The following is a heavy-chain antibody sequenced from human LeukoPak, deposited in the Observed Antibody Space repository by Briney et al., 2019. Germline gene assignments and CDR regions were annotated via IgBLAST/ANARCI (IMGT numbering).Heavy chain of an antibody. CDR2: IYTSGST. V-gene: IGHV4-4*07. CDR3: ARGRVSSSTWYSTYYDYFYMDV. D-gene: IGHD6-13*01. Sequence: PSETLSLTCTVSGGSISSYYWSWIRQPAGKGLEWIGRIYTSGSTNYNPSLKSRVTMSVDTSKNQFSLKLSSVTAADTAVYFCARGRVSSSTWYSTYYDYFYMDVWGKGTTVTVSS. J-gene: IGHJ6*03. CDR1: GGSISSYY.